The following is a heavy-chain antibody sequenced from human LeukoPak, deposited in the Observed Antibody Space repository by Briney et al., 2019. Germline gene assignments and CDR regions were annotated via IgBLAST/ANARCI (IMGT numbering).Heavy chain of an antibody. CDR1: GGSISSYY. J-gene: IGHJ5*02. CDR2: IYYSGST. Sequence: SETLSLTCTVSGGSISSYYWSWIRQPPGKGLEWIGYIYYSGSTNYNPSLKSRVTISVDTSKNQFSLKLSSVTAADTAVYYCARTGFSSGWYRLSWFDPWGQGTLVTVSS. D-gene: IGHD6-19*01. V-gene: IGHV4-59*12. CDR3: ARTGFSSGWYRLSWFDP.